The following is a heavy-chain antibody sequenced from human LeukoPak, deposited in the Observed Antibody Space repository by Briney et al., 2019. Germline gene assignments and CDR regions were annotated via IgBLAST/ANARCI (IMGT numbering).Heavy chain of an antibody. V-gene: IGHV3-30*04. CDR1: GFTFGSFA. J-gene: IGHJ5*02. CDR2: ISYDGSNK. D-gene: IGHD3-3*01. Sequence: PGRSLRLSCAASGFTFGSFAMHWVRQAPGKGLEWVALISYDGSNKYYADFVKGRFTISRDNSKNTLYLQMNSLKTEDTAVYYCTTDNRYDFWSGTDFDPWGQGTLVTVSS. CDR3: TTDNRYDFWSGTDFDP.